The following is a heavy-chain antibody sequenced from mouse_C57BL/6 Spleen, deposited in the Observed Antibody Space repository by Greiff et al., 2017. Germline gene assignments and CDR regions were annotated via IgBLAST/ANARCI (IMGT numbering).Heavy chain of an antibody. CDR3: ARYDYGSPYFDY. D-gene: IGHD1-1*01. CDR1: GYTFTSYW. V-gene: IGHV1-64*01. J-gene: IGHJ2*01. Sequence: QVQLQQPGAELVKPGASVKLSCKASGYTFTSYWMHWVKQRPGQGLEWIGMIHPNSGSTNYNEKFKSKATLTVDKSSSTAYMQLSSLTSEDSAVYYCARYDYGSPYFDYWGQGTTLTVSS. CDR2: IHPNSGST.